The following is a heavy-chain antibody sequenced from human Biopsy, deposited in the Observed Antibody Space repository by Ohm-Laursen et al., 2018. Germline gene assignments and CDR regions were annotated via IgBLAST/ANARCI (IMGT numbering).Heavy chain of an antibody. Sequence: SLRLSCTASGFTFSSFAMSWVRQAPGKGLVWVSGISDSGGSTHYADSVKGRFSISRDTSKNTLYLQMNSLRAEDTAAYYCAKDVFGGFSGSTDYYAYYFDSWGQGTLVTVSS. CDR1: GFTFSSFA. CDR2: ISDSGGST. CDR3: AKDVFGGFSGSTDYYAYYFDS. D-gene: IGHD3-10*02. V-gene: IGHV3-23*01. J-gene: IGHJ4*02.